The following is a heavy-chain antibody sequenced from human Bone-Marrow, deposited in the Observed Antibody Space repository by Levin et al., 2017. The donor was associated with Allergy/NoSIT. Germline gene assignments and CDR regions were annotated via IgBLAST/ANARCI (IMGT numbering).Heavy chain of an antibody. J-gene: IGHJ6*03. D-gene: IGHD3-10*01. CDR3: ARDLALSLPYYRDV. V-gene: IGHV3-7*03. CDR2: IKQDGSEK. Sequence: GGSLRLSCAASGFTFSSYWMSWVRQAPGKGLEWVANIKQDGSEKYYVDSVKGRFTISRDNAKNSLYLQMNSLRAEDTAVYYCARDLALSLPYYRDVWGKGTTVNVS. CDR1: GFTFSSYW.